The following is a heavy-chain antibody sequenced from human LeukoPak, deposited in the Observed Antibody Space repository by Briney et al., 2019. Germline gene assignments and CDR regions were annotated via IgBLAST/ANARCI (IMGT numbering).Heavy chain of an antibody. D-gene: IGHD3-22*01. CDR1: GGSISSYY. Sequence: SETLSLTCTVSGGSISSYYWGWIRQPPGKGLEWIGSIYYSGSTYYNPSLKSRVTISVDTSKNQFSLKLSSVTAADTAVYYCASVLVEARPVSNWFDPWGQGTLVTVSS. V-gene: IGHV4-39*01. CDR2: IYYSGST. J-gene: IGHJ5*02. CDR3: ASVLVEARPVSNWFDP.